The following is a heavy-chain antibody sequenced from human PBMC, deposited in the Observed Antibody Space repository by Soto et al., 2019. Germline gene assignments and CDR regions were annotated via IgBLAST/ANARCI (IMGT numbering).Heavy chain of an antibody. V-gene: IGHV5-51*01. CDR3: ARQNVWGSYRPHDAFDI. Sequence: GESLKISCKGSGYSFTSYWIGWVRQMPGKGLEWMGIIYPGDSDTRYSPSFQGQVTISADKSISTAYLQWSSLKASDTAMYYCARQNVWGSYRPHDAFDIWRQGTMVTVSS. D-gene: IGHD3-16*02. CDR2: IYPGDSDT. CDR1: GYSFTSYW. J-gene: IGHJ3*02.